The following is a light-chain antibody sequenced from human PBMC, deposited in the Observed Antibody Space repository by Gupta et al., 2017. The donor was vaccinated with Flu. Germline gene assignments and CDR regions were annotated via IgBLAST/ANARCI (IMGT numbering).Light chain of an antibody. V-gene: IGLV1-44*01. CDR1: SSNIGSNT. Sequence: QSVLTQPPSASETPGQRVTISCSGSSSNIGSNTVNWYQHLPGTAPKLLIYSNNQWPSGVPDRFSGSKSGTSASLAISGLQSEDEADYYCAAWDDSLNGPVFGGGTKLTVL. CDR2: SNN. CDR3: AAWDDSLNGPV. J-gene: IGLJ3*02.